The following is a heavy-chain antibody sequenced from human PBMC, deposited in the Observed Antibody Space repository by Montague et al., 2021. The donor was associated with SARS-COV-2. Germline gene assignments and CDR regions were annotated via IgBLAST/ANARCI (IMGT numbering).Heavy chain of an antibody. CDR1: GSSFIGYY. J-gene: IGHJ5*02. CDR2: INHSGST. D-gene: IGHD3-22*01. V-gene: IGHV4-34*01. Sequence: SETLSLTCAVYGSSFIGYYWSWIRQPPGKGLEWIGEINHSGSTNYNPSLKSRVTISVDTSKNQFSLKLSSVTAADTAVYYCARGEGGIIMLVVAVPGWFDPWGQGTLVTVSS. CDR3: ARGEGGIIMLVVAVPGWFDP.